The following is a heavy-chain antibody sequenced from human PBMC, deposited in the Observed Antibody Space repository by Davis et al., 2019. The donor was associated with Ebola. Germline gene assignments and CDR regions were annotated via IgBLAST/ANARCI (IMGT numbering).Heavy chain of an antibody. CDR2: IYPGDSDT. Sequence: GESLKISCKGSGYSFTSYWIGWVRQMPGKGLEWMGIIYPGDSDTRYSPSFQGQVTISADKSISTAYLQWSSLKASDTAIYYCARGIGGSYYYSYFDFWGQGTLVTVSS. CDR3: ARGIGGSYYYSYFDF. D-gene: IGHD1-26*01. J-gene: IGHJ4*02. CDR1: GYSFTSYW. V-gene: IGHV5-51*01.